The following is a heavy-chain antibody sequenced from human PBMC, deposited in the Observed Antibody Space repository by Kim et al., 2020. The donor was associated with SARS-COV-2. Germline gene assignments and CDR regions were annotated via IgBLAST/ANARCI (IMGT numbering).Heavy chain of an antibody. CDR2: IKEDGSET. CDR3: ARPTRGDNSDY. Sequence: GGSLRLSCSASGFPFSQSWMSWVRQAPGKGLEWVANIKEDGSETYYVDSVKGRFTISGDNAKNSLWLQMNSLRAEDTAVYYCARPTRGDNSDYWGQGTQVIVSS. CDR1: GFPFSQSW. D-gene: IGHD3-9*01. J-gene: IGHJ4*02. V-gene: IGHV3-7*03.